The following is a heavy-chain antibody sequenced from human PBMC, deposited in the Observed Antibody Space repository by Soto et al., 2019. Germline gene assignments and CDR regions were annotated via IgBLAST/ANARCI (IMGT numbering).Heavy chain of an antibody. D-gene: IGHD6-19*01. Sequence: GGSLRLSCASSGFTFSSYAMSLVRQAPGKGLEWVSAISGSGGSTYYADSVKGRFTISRDNSKNTLYLQMNSLRAEDTAVYYCAKGWPVRGSGWFSLDRCDYWGQGTLVTVSS. CDR1: GFTFSSYA. V-gene: IGHV3-23*01. J-gene: IGHJ4*02. CDR3: AKGWPVRGSGWFSLDRCDY. CDR2: ISGSGGST.